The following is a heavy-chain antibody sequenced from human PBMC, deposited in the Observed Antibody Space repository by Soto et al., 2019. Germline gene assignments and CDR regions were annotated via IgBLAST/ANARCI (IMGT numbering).Heavy chain of an antibody. Sequence: AGGSLRLSCEASGFKFDDYMMHWVRQVPGKGLEWISLISWDGGSIDYADSIKGRFTVSRDNSKMSLYLHMDSLTSDDTAFYFCAKEGNGGSSLDSWGQGTLVTVSS. J-gene: IGHJ5*01. CDR2: ISWDGGSI. CDR3: AKEGNGGSSLDS. CDR1: GFKFDDYM. D-gene: IGHD2-15*01. V-gene: IGHV3-43*01.